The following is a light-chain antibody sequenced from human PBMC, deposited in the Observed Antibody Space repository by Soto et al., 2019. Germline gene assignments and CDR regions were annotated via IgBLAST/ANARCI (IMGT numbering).Light chain of an antibody. J-gene: IGKJ1*01. Sequence: EIVLTQSPGTLSLSPGERATLSCGASQSISASYLAWYQQKPGQAPRLLIYGASRRATGIPDRFSGSGSGTDFTLTITRLEPEDFEVYFCQQYGSPWTFGQGTKVEIK. CDR2: GAS. CDR3: QQYGSPWT. CDR1: QSISASY. V-gene: IGKV3-20*01.